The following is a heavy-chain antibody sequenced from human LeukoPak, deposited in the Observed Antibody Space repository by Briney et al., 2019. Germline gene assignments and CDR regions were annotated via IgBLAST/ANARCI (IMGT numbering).Heavy chain of an antibody. CDR1: GFTFSSFA. V-gene: IGHV3-23*01. CDR3: AKIYGSGTYYNYFDS. Sequence: GGSLRLSCTASGFTFSSFALSWVRRAPGKGLEWVSSISGSGGATYYADSVKGRFTISRDNSENTLYLQINSLRAEDTAVFYCAKIYGSGTYYNYFDSWGQGTLVTVSS. D-gene: IGHD3-10*01. CDR2: ISGSGGAT. J-gene: IGHJ4*02.